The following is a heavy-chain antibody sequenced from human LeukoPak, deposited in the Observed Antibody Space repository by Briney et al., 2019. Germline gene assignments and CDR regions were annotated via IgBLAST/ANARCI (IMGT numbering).Heavy chain of an antibody. CDR1: GGSFSGYY. CDR3: ARGGFYGGDFDY. Sequence: SETLSLTCAVYGGSFSGYYWSWIRQPPGKGLEWIGEINHSGSTNYNPSLKSRVTLSVDTSKNQFSLKLSSVTAADTAVYYCARGGFYGGDFDYWGQGTLVTVSS. D-gene: IGHD4-23*01. CDR2: INHSGST. V-gene: IGHV4-34*01. J-gene: IGHJ4*02.